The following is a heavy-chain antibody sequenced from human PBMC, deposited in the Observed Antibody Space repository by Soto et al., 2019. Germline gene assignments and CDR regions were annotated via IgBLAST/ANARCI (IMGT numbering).Heavy chain of an antibody. Sequence: GGSLRLSCAASGFTFRIYSMNWVRQVPGKGLEWISYISRSGDAVSYADSVKGRFTISRDNANNSLYLQMNSLRDEDTALYYCARDYNWASDYWGQGVLVTVSS. J-gene: IGHJ4*02. V-gene: IGHV3-48*02. D-gene: IGHD1-1*01. CDR2: ISRSGDAV. CDR1: GFTFRIYS. CDR3: ARDYNWASDY.